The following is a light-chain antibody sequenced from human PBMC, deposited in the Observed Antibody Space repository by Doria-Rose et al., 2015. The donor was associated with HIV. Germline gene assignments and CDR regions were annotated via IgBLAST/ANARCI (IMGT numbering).Light chain of an antibody. CDR1: QSVSSNY. CDR2: GST. Sequence: TQSPGTLSLSPGERATLSCRASQSVSSNYLGWYQQKPGQAPRLLIYGSTNRATGIPDRFSGSGSGTDFTLTISRLEPEDFAVYYCQQYGISPLTFGGGAKVEIK. CDR3: QQYGISPLT. J-gene: IGKJ4*01. V-gene: IGKV3-20*01.